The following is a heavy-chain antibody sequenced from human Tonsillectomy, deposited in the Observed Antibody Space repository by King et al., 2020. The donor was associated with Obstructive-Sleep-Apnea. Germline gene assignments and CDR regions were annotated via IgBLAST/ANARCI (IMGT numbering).Heavy chain of an antibody. V-gene: IGHV4-39*01. CDR1: GASISHSGSY. CDR3: ARQPYYSASGTHYNVHGYFCV. Sequence: QLQESGPGLVKPSETLSLTCTISGASISHSGSYWAWIRQPPGKDLEWMGSIYYTGSTYDNPSLKSRVAISVDTSKNQFSLRLSSVTAADTAVYYCARQPYYSASGTHYNVHGYFCVWGRGTLAT. CDR2: IYYTGST. D-gene: IGHD3-10*01. J-gene: IGHJ2*01.